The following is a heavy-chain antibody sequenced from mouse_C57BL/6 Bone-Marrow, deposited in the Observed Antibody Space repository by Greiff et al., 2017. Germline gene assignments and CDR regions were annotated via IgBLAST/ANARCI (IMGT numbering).Heavy chain of an antibody. CDR1: GYTFTSYW. D-gene: IGHD1-1*01. Sequence: QVQLQQSGAELVKPGASVKMSCKASGYTFTSYWITWVKQRPGQGLEWIGDIYPGSGSTNYNEKFKSKATLTVDTSSSTAYMQLSILTSEYSAVYGCASFLRPRYAMDYWGRGTSGTVTS. CDR3: ASFLRPRYAMDY. V-gene: IGHV1-55*01. J-gene: IGHJ4*01. CDR2: IYPGSGST.